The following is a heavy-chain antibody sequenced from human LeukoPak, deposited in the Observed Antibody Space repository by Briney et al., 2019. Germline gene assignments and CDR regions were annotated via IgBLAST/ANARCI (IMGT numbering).Heavy chain of an antibody. V-gene: IGHV3-15*01. CDR1: GFTVSNAW. Sequence: GGSLTLACAASGFTVSNAWMSWVRQAPGKGLEWDGRIKSKTDGGTIDYASPRKGRFTISRDDSKNTLCLQLNMLKSEDTAVYYCTTEPITPGAFDIWGQGTMVTVSS. D-gene: IGHD2-15*01. J-gene: IGHJ3*02. CDR3: TTEPITPGAFDI. CDR2: IKSKTDGGTI.